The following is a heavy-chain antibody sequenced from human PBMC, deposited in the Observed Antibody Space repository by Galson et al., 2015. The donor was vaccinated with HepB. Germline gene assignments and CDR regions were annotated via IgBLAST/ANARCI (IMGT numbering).Heavy chain of an antibody. Sequence: QSGAEVKKPGESLRISCKGSGYSFTSYWISWVRQMPGKGLEWMGRIDPSDSYTNYSPSFQGHVTISADKSISTAYLQWSSLKASDTAMYYCARHPIDDFWSGSYGGPWGQGTLVTVSS. J-gene: IGHJ5*02. CDR2: IDPSDSYT. D-gene: IGHD3-3*01. V-gene: IGHV5-10-1*01. CDR1: GYSFTSYW. CDR3: ARHPIDDFWSGSYGGP.